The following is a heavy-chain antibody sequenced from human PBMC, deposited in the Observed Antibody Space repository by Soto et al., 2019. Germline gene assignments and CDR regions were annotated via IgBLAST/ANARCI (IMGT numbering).Heavy chain of an antibody. CDR3: ATQAIAAAGDAFDI. CDR2: FDPEDGET. CDR1: GYTLTELS. V-gene: IGHV1-24*01. J-gene: IGHJ3*02. Sequence: ASVKVSCKVSGYTLTELSMHWVRQAPGKGLEWMGGFDPEDGETIYAQKFQGRVTMTEDTSTATAYMELSSLRSEDTAVYYCATQAIAAAGDAFDIWGQGTMVTVSS. D-gene: IGHD6-13*01.